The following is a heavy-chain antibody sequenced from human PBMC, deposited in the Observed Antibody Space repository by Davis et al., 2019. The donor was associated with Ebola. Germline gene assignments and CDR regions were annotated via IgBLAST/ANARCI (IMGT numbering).Heavy chain of an antibody. D-gene: IGHD6-13*01. CDR3: ARARYSSSWPRCLDV. J-gene: IGHJ6*02. V-gene: IGHV3-48*01. CDR1: GFTFSSYS. Sequence: PGGSLRLSCAASGFTFSSYSMNWVRQAPGKGLEWVSYISSSSSTIYYADSVKGRFTISRDNAKNSLYLQMNSLRAEDTAVYYCARARYSSSWPRCLDVWGQGTTVTVSS. CDR2: ISSSSSTI.